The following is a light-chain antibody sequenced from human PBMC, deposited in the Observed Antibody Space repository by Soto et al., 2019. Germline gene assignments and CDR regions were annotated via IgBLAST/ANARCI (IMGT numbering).Light chain of an antibody. V-gene: IGLV2-14*01. CDR1: SSDVGAYNY. CDR3: SSYTTSSTLYVV. CDR2: DVS. Sequence: QPASVSGSPGQSITISCTGASSDVGAYNYVSWYQQHPGKAPKLMIYDVSNRPSGVSNRFSGSKSGNTASLTISGLQAEDEADYYCSSYTTSSTLYVVFGGGTKLTVL. J-gene: IGLJ2*01.